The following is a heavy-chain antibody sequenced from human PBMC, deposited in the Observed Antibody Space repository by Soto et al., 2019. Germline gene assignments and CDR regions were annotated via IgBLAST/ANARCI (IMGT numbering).Heavy chain of an antibody. CDR1: GFTFSDYY. J-gene: IGHJ3*02. D-gene: IGHD4-4*01. CDR2: ISSGGATI. CDR3: ARGGPYIDI. Sequence: QVQLVESGGGWVQPGGSLRLSCAASGFTFSDYYMSWIRQATGKGLGWVSYISSGGATIYFADSVKGRFTISRDNAKNSLSLQMHSLIDEDTAVYYCARGGPYIDIWCQGTMVTVSS. V-gene: IGHV3-11*01.